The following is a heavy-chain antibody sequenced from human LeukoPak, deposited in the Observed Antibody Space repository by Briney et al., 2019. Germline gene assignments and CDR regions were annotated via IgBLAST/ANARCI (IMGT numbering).Heavy chain of an antibody. V-gene: IGHV4-59*01. J-gene: IGHJ3*02. CDR3: ARAKLAYDAFDI. Sequence: SETLSLTCTVSGGSISSYYWSWIRQPPGKGLEWIGYIYYSGTTNYNPSLKSRVTISVDTSKNQFSLKLSSVTAADTAVYYCARAKLAYDAFDIWGRGTKVTVSS. CDR1: GGSISSYY. D-gene: IGHD1-1*01. CDR2: IYYSGTT.